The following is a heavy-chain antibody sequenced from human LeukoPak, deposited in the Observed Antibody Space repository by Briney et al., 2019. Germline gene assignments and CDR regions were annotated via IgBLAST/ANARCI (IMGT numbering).Heavy chain of an antibody. CDR2: IYYSGST. J-gene: IGHJ4*02. D-gene: IGHD3-16*01. CDR3: ARSEINDYFKY. CDR1: GGSISSYY. V-gene: IGHV4-59*08. Sequence: SETLSLTCTVSGGSISSYYWSWIRQPPGKGLEWIGYIYYSGSTNYNPSLKSRVTISVDTSKNQFSLKLTSVSAADTAVYYCARSEINDYFKYWGPGILVTVST.